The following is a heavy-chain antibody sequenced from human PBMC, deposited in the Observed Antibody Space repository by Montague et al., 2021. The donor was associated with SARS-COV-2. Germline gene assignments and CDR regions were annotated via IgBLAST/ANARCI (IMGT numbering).Heavy chain of an antibody. CDR2: IYWDDDK. Sequence: PALVKPTQTLTLTCTFSGFSLSTSGVGVGWIRQPPGKALEWLALIYWDDDKRYSPSLKSRLTITKDTSKNQVVLTVTNMDPVDTATYYCAHHGVAYFYYGVDVWGQGTTVTVSS. V-gene: IGHV2-5*02. CDR1: GFSLSTSGVG. CDR3: AHHGVAYFYYGVDV. D-gene: IGHD4-17*01. J-gene: IGHJ6*02.